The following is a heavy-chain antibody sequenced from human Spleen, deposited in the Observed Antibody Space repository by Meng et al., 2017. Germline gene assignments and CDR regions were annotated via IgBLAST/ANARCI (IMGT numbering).Heavy chain of an antibody. Sequence: SVKVSCKAPGGIFSNSVVGWVRQAPGQGLEWMGGINGVFGTTNYAQKFQGRVTITTDESTSTVYMELARLTSEDTAVYFCARERSSGWYPIEDAFDIWCQGTMVTVSS. CDR3: ARERSSGWYPIEDAFDI. J-gene: IGHJ3*02. CDR2: INGVFGTT. CDR1: GGIFSNSV. D-gene: IGHD6-19*01. V-gene: IGHV1-69*05.